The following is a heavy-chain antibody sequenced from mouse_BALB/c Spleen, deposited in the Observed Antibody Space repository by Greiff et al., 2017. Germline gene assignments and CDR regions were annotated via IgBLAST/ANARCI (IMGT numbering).Heavy chain of an antibody. J-gene: IGHJ3*01. CDR1: GYTFTSYT. Sequence: QVQLKESGAELARPGASVKMSCKASGYTFTSYTMHWVKQRPGQGLEWIGYINPSSGYTNYNQKFKDKATLTADKSSSTAYMQLSSLTSEDSAVYYCAREWGRMITTRAWFAYWGQGTLVTVSA. CDR2: INPSSGYT. V-gene: IGHV1-4*01. CDR3: AREWGRMITTRAWFAY. D-gene: IGHD2-4*01.